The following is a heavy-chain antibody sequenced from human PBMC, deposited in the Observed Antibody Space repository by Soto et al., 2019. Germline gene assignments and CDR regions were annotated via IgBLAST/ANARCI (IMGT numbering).Heavy chain of an antibody. Sequence: GGSLRLSCTSSGFTFGDYAMSWVRQAPGKGLEWVAFIRSKTYGGTTEYAASVKDRFTISRDDSKSIAYLQMNSLKTEDTAVYYCTRSDDYYDSSRHHYSWFDPWGQGTLVTVS. V-gene: IGHV3-49*04. J-gene: IGHJ5*02. CDR1: GFTFGDYA. CDR2: IRSKTYGGTT. CDR3: TRSDDYYDSSRHHYSWFDP. D-gene: IGHD3-22*01.